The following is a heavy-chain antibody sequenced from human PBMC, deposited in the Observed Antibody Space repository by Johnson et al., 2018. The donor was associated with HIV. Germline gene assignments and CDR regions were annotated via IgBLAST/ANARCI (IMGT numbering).Heavy chain of an antibody. V-gene: IGHV3-7*01. J-gene: IGHJ3*02. CDR2: IKQDGSEK. CDR3: AKSSSATYYGDAFDM. D-gene: IGHD3-10*01. CDR1: GFTFTTYW. Sequence: VQLVESGGGLVQPGRSLRLSCAASGFTFTTYWMSWVRQAPGKGLEWVADIKQDGSEKYYADSVKGRFTISRDNSKSTLFLQMNSLRLEDTAVYYCAKSSSATYYGDAFDMWGQGTMVTVSS.